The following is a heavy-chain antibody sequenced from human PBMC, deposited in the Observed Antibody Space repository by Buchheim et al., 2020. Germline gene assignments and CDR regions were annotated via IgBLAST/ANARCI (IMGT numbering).Heavy chain of an antibody. CDR3: AREVFLCGYFPDV. J-gene: IGHJ6*02. Sequence: VKKPGASVRLSCNTSGYTFTFYSVHWVRQAPGQRLEWMGWINADTGNTEYSQNFQDRVTITRDISATTVYMELSSLRSEDTAVYYCAREVFLCGYFPDVWGQGTT. CDR2: INADTGNT. CDR1: GYTFTFYS. D-gene: IGHD3-3*01. V-gene: IGHV1-3*01.